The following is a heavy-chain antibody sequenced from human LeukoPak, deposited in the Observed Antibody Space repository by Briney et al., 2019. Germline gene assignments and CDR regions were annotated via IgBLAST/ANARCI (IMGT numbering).Heavy chain of an antibody. CDR1: GFTISNYG. J-gene: IGHJ4*02. CDR3: ARDRTRSGWSDY. CDR2: ISSSTI. V-gene: IGHV3-48*04. D-gene: IGHD6-19*01. Sequence: GGSLRLSCAASGFTISNYGMNWVRQAPGKGLEWVSYISSSTIYYADSVKGRFTISRDNAKNSLYLQMNSLRAEDTAVYYCARDRTRSGWSDYWGQGTLVTVSS.